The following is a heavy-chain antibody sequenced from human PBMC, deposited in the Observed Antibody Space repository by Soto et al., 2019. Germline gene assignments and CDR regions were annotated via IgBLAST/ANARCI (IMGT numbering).Heavy chain of an antibody. D-gene: IGHD3-16*01. Sequence: SETLSLTCAVYGGSFSGYYWSWIRQPPGKGLEWIGEINHSGSTNYNPSLKSRVTISVDTSKNQFSLKLSSVTAADTAVYYCARGRTYYDYVWGSYKLYYYYYGMDVWGQGTTVTSP. CDR2: INHSGST. J-gene: IGHJ6*02. CDR1: GGSFSGYY. CDR3: ARGRTYYDYVWGSYKLYYYYYGMDV. V-gene: IGHV4-34*01.